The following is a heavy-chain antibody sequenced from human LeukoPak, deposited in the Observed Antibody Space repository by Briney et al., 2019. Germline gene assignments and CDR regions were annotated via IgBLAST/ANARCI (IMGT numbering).Heavy chain of an antibody. CDR3: VKTYGYCSSSGCYVFDY. CDR1: GFIFRNYA. J-gene: IGHJ4*02. CDR2: ITGNVDTT. Sequence: PGGSLRLSCSASGFIFRNYAMHWVRQAPGKGLDYVSGITGNVDTTYYADSVKGRFTISRDNSKNTLSLQMSSLRAEDTAVYYCVKTYGYCSSSGCYVFDYWGQGTLVTVSS. D-gene: IGHD2-2*01. V-gene: IGHV3-64D*09.